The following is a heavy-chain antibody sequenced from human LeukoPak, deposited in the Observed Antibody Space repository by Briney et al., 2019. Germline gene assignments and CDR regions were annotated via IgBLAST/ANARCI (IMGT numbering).Heavy chain of an antibody. CDR1: GGTFSSYA. Sequence: SVKVSCKASGGTFSSYAISWVRQAPGQGLEWMGGIIPIFGTANYAQKFQGRVTITTDESTSTAYMELSSLRSEDTAVYYCATSARMYSSSWTGYWGQGTLVTVSS. CDR2: IIPIFGTA. V-gene: IGHV1-69*05. J-gene: IGHJ4*02. CDR3: ATSARMYSSSWTGY. D-gene: IGHD6-13*01.